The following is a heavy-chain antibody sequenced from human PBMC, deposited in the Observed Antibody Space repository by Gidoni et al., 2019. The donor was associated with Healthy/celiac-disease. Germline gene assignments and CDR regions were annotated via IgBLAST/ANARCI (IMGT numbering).Heavy chain of an antibody. CDR1: GFTFSSYA. CDR3: AKERTRALLSDWFDP. D-gene: IGHD3-10*01. V-gene: IGHV3-23*01. Sequence: EVQLLESGGGLVQPGGSLRLSCAASGFTFSSYAMSWVRQAPGKGLGWVSAIRGSGGSTYYADSVKGRFTISRDNSKNTLYLQMNSLRAEDTAVYYCAKERTRALLSDWFDPWGQGTLVTVSS. CDR2: IRGSGGST. J-gene: IGHJ5*02.